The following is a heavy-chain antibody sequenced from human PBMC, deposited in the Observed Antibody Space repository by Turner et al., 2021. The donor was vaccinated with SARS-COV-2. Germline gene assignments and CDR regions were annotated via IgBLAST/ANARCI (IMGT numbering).Heavy chain of an antibody. CDR3: AKDVGVASLVGATADY. D-gene: IGHD1-26*01. CDR2: IRGSGSGT. CDR1: GFTFSSYA. V-gene: IGHV3-23*01. J-gene: IGHJ4*01. Sequence: EVQLLESGGGLVQPGGSLRLSCAASGFTFSSYAMTWVRQAPGKGLQWVSAIRGSGSGTSYADSVKGRFTISRDNSKSTLYLQMSSLRAEDTAIYYCAKDVGVASLVGATADYWGQGTLVTVSS.